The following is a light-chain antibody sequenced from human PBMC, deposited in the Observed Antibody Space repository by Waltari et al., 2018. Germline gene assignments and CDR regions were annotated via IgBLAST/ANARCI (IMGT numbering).Light chain of an antibody. J-gene: IGLJ2*01. CDR2: DVT. CDR3: SSYTSSSIFVV. CDR1: SSDVGGYDY. V-gene: IGLV2-14*03. Sequence: QSALTQPASVSGSPGQSITISCTGTSSDVGGYDYVSWYQIHPGKAPKLIFSDVTNRPSWVSNRFSGSQSGNTASLTISGLQAEDEAHYYCSSYTSSSIFVVCGGGTKLTVL.